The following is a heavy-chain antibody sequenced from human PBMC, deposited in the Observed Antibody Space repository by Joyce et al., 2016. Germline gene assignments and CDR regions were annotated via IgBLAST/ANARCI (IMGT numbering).Heavy chain of an antibody. V-gene: IGHV4-34*01. CDR1: GGSFSGYY. Sequence: QVQLQQWGAGLLKPSETLSLTCAVYGGSFSGYYWSWIRQPPGKGLAWIGEINHSGSTNYNPSLKSRVTISVDTSKNQFSLKLSSGTAADTAVYYCARGPRSNWGLVWFDPWGQGTLVTVSS. D-gene: IGHD7-27*01. CDR2: INHSGST. CDR3: ARGPRSNWGLVWFDP. J-gene: IGHJ5*02.